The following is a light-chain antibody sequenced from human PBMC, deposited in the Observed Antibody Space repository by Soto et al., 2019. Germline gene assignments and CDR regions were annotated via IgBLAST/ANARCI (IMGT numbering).Light chain of an antibody. V-gene: IGLV1-44*01. J-gene: IGLJ1*01. CDR1: SSNIGSNI. CDR2: SNN. CDR3: AAWDDSLNGFYV. Sequence: QSLLTHPPSSSGTPGQRVTISCSGSSSNIGSNIVNWYQQLPGTAPKLLIYSNNQRPSGVPDRFSGSRSGTSASLAISGLQSEDEADYYCAAWDDSLNGFYVFGTGTKV.